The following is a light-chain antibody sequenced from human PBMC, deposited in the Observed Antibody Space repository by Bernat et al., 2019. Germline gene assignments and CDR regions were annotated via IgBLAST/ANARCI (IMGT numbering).Light chain of an antibody. CDR1: SSDVGGYNL. V-gene: IGLV2-23*02. CDR2: EVT. J-gene: IGLJ1*01. Sequence: QSTLTQPASVSGSPGQSITISCSGASSDVGGYNLVSWYQQHPGKAPKLVIYEVTKRPAGVSDRFSGSKSGSTASLTISGRQAEDESHYYCCSYASSDTYVFGSGTRVTVL. CDR3: CSYASSDTYV.